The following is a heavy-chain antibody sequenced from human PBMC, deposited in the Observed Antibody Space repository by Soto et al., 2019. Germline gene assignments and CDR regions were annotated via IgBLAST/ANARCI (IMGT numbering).Heavy chain of an antibody. Sequence: LRLSCAVSGFSFSDYSMTWVRQAPGKWLEWVSGISGSGDLTYYADMVKGRFTVSRDNSGNTLYLQMESLRVDDTAVYYCAKGSNQKLWFKDPGQSWVQGTLVTVSS. D-gene: IGHD2-21*01. CDR3: AKGSNQKLWFKDPGQS. V-gene: IGHV3-23*01. J-gene: IGHJ5*02. CDR2: ISGSGDLT. CDR1: GFSFSDYS.